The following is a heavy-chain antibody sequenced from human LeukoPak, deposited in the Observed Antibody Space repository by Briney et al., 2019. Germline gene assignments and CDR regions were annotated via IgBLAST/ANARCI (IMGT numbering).Heavy chain of an antibody. Sequence: PGGSPRLSCAASGFSFRNYWMGWVRQAPGKGLEWVASTKPDGSAEYYADSVRGRFTASRDNANNLLYLQMNRLRAEDTAVYYCARDGGLHTNFDYWGQGTLLTVSS. CDR3: ARDGGLHTNFDY. V-gene: IGHV3-7*01. CDR2: TKPDGSAE. CDR1: GFSFRNYW. D-gene: IGHD2-15*01. J-gene: IGHJ4*02.